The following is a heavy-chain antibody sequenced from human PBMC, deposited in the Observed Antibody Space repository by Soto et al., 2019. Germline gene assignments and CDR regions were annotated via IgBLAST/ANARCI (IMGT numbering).Heavy chain of an antibody. CDR2: INSDGSST. D-gene: IGHD3-3*01. V-gene: IGHV3-74*01. J-gene: IGHJ6*02. CDR3: ARDLKYRIFPLYGMDV. Sequence: PGGSLRLSCAASGFTFSSYWMHWVRQAPGKGLVWISRINSDGSSTSYADSVKGRFTISRDNAKNTLYLQTNSLRAEDTAVYYCARDLKYRIFPLYGMDVWGQGTTVTVSS. CDR1: GFTFSSYW.